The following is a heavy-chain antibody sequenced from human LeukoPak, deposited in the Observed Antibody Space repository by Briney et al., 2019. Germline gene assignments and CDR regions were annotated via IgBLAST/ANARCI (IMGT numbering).Heavy chain of an antibody. Sequence: QPGRSLRLSCAASGFTFSSYAMHWVRQAPGKGLEWVAVISYDGSNKYYADSVKGRFTISRDNSKNTLYLQMNSLGAEDTAVYYCARDRDRRYFDYWGQGTLVTVCS. V-gene: IGHV3-30*04. CDR3: ARDRDRRYFDY. D-gene: IGHD1-14*01. CDR2: ISYDGSNK. J-gene: IGHJ4*02. CDR1: GFTFSSYA.